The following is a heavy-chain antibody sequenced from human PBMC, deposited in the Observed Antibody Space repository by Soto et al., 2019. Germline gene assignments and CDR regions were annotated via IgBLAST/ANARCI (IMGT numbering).Heavy chain of an antibody. Sequence: GGSLRLSCAASGFTFDDYAMHWVRQVPGKGLEWVSGINWNSGSIGYGDSVKGRFAISRDNAKNSLHLQMNSLSAEDTAYYYCVKDESINWYSGHFRHWGQGTLATVSS. CDR2: INWNSGSI. CDR3: VKDESINWYSGHFRH. D-gene: IGHD6-13*01. CDR1: GFTFDDYA. J-gene: IGHJ1*01. V-gene: IGHV3-9*01.